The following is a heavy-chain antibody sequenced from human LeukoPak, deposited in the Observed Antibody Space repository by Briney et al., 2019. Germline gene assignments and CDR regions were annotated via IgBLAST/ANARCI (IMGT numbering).Heavy chain of an antibody. V-gene: IGHV3-30*02. CDR3: ATCADYYDSCGYYCPIDY. CDR2: IRYDGSNK. Sequence: GGSLRLSCAASGFTFSSYGMHWVRQAPGKGLEWVAFIRYDGSNKYYADSVKGRFTISRDNSKNTLYLQMNSLRAEDTAVYYCATCADYYDSCGYYCPIDYWGQGTLVTVSS. D-gene: IGHD3-22*01. J-gene: IGHJ4*02. CDR1: GFTFSSYG.